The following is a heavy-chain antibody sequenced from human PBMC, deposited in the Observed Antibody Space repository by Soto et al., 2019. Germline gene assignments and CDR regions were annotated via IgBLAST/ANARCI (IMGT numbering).Heavy chain of an antibody. CDR2: ISGGGGST. V-gene: IGHV3-23*01. J-gene: IGHJ4*02. CDR3: AKNPEYIISGLHDY. D-gene: IGHD6-6*01. CDR1: GFIFSSYA. Sequence: EVQLLESGGGLVQPGGSLRLSCAASGFIFSSYAMSWVRQAPGKGLEWVSAISGGGGSTYYADSVKGRFTISRDNSKNTLYLQMNRLSAEDTAVYYCAKNPEYIISGLHDYWGQGTLVTVSS.